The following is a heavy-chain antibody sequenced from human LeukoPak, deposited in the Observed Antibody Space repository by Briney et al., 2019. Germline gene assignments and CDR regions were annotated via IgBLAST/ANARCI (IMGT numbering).Heavy chain of an antibody. D-gene: IGHD3-10*01. CDR1: GGSISSSSYY. J-gene: IGHJ4*02. Sequence: SETLSLTCTVSGGSISSSSYYWGWIRQPPGKGLEWIGSIYYSGSTYYNPSLKSRVTISVDTSKNQFSLKLSSVTAADTAVYYCARRSEVVRGVIKNHDYWGQGTLVTVSS. CDR2: IYYSGST. CDR3: ARRSEVVRGVIKNHDY. V-gene: IGHV4-39*01.